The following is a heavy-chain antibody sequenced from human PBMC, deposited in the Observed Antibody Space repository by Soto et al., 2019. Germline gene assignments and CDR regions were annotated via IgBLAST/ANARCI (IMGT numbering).Heavy chain of an antibody. J-gene: IGHJ4*02. V-gene: IGHV3-15*07. CDR1: GFTFPNTW. D-gene: IGHD2-15*01. CDR3: TTDRLY. CDR2: IRSKTDGGTT. Sequence: EVQLVESGGGLVKPGESLRLSCTASGFTFPNTWMNWVRQAPGKGLEWVGRIRSKTDGGTTDYGAPVKGIFTISRDDSKNTLFLQMNSLKVEDTAVYYCTTDRLYWGQGAQVTVSS.